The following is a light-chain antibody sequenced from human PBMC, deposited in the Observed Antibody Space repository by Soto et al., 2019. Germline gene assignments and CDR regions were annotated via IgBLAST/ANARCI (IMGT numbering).Light chain of an antibody. CDR3: QHYNSYGT. J-gene: IGKJ1*01. CDR1: QSVSSN. V-gene: IGKV3-15*01. Sequence: EIVLTQSPGTLSLSPGERATISCRASQSVSSNLAWYQQKPGQAPRLLIYGASTRATGIPARFSGSGSGTEFTLTISSLQPDDFATYYCQHYNSYGTFGQGTKVDIK. CDR2: GAS.